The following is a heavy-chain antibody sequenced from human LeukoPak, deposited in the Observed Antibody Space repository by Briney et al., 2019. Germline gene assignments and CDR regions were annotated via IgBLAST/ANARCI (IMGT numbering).Heavy chain of an antibody. CDR1: GGSFSGYY. CDR2: INHSGST. CDR3: ARVIRASGSPSRQYYYYYYYMDV. D-gene: IGHD1-26*01. Sequence: SETLSLTCAVYGGSFSGYYWSWIRQPPGKGLEWIGEINHSGSTNYNPSLKSRVTISVDTSKNQFSLKLSSVTAADTAVYYCARVIRASGSPSRQYYYYYYYMDVWGKGTTVTVSS. V-gene: IGHV4-34*01. J-gene: IGHJ6*03.